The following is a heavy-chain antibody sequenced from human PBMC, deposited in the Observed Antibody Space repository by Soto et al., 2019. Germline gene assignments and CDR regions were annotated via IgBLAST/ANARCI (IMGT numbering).Heavy chain of an antibody. CDR3: ARVVGALGHWFDP. J-gene: IGHJ5*02. Sequence: QVQLVQSGAEVKKPGASVKVSCKASGHNFNSYTISWVRQAPGQGLEWMGRISAYNGNTNYAQKRQGRVTMTTDTSTSTAYMELRSLRSDDTAVYHCARVVGALGHWFDPWGQGTLVTVSS. D-gene: IGHD1-26*01. V-gene: IGHV1-18*01. CDR2: ISAYNGNT. CDR1: GHNFNSYT.